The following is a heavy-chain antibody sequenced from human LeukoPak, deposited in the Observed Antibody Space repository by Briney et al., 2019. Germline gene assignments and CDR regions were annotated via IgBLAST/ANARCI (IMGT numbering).Heavy chain of an antibody. J-gene: IGHJ4*02. Sequence: GGSLRLSCAASGFTFSSYSMNWVRQAPGKGLEWVSSISSSSSYIYYADSVKGRFTISRDNAKNSLYLQMNRLRAEDTAVYYCARDLGLYCSSTSCYMYWGQGTLVTVSS. CDR3: ARDLGLYCSSTSCYMY. D-gene: IGHD2-2*02. CDR1: GFTFSSYS. V-gene: IGHV3-21*01. CDR2: ISSSSSYI.